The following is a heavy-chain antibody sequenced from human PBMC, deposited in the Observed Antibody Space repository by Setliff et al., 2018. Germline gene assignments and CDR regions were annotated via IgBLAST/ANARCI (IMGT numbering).Heavy chain of an antibody. CDR3: TKVGVFGGGYYDF. Sequence: PGGSLRLSCAASGFSFDGYSMNWVRQAPGKGLEWVSSISSTSSTIYYADSVEGRFTISRDNAKNSLYLQMNSLRAEDTAVYYCTKVGVFGGGYYDFWGQGTLVTVSS. D-gene: IGHD3-16*01. CDR2: ISSTSSTI. V-gene: IGHV3-48*01. J-gene: IGHJ4*02. CDR1: GFSFDGYS.